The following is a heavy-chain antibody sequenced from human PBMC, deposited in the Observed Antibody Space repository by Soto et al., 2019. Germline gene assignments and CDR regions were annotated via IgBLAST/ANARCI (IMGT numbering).Heavy chain of an antibody. V-gene: IGHV1-3*01. CDR1: AYTVTSCA. CDR3: ARRGGSSSPHYYYYYGMDV. J-gene: IGHJ6*02. CDR2: INAGSGNA. D-gene: IGHD6-6*01. Sequence: SVNFSWQASAYTVTSCARHFVRQAPGQRLEWMGWINAGSGNARYSQKFQGRVTITRDTSASTAYMELSSLISADTAVYYCARRGGSSSPHYYYYYGMDVWGQGTTVTVSS.